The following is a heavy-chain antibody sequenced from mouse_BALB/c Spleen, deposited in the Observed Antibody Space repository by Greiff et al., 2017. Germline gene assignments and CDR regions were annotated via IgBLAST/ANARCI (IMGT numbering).Heavy chain of an antibody. CDR1: GFNIKDTY. CDR3: ARWGYGNPYAMDY. V-gene: IGHV14-3*02. D-gene: IGHD2-10*02. Sequence: VQLQQSGAELVKPGASVKLSCTASGFNIKDTYMHWVKQRPEQGLEWIGRIDPANGNTKYDPKFQGKATITADTSSNTAYLQLSSLTSEDTAVYYCARWGYGNPYAMDYWGQGTSVTVSS. CDR2: IDPANGNT. J-gene: IGHJ4*01.